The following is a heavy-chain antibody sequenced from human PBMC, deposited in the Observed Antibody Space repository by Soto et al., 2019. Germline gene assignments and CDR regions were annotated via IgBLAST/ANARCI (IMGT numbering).Heavy chain of an antibody. J-gene: IGHJ6*02. CDR3: ARSWFTGKGGIAV. CDR2: INGYTGNT. Sequence: QVQLVQSGAEVKKPGASVKVSCKASGYTFTSYGLSWVRQAPGQGLEWMGWINGYTGNTNYAQKFQARVTMTTDTSKNTASLDLCTLISDDTAVYSCARSWFTGKGGIAVWAHGATVTVSS. CDR1: GYTFTSYG. D-gene: IGHD3-10*01. V-gene: IGHV1-18*01.